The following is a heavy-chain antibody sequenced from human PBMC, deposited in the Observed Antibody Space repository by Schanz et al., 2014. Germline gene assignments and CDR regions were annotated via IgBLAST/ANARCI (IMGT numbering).Heavy chain of an antibody. J-gene: IGHJ4*02. D-gene: IGHD5-18*01. V-gene: IGHV3-30*18. CDR2: VSSDGNND. CDR1: GFTFSTHA. CDR3: AKDAENTAMITDYFDY. Sequence: VQLVESGGGVVQPGRSLRLSCAASGFTFSTHAMHWVRQAPGKGLEWVALVSSDGNNDYYTDSVKGRFTISRDNSKNTVHLQMNSLRAEDTAVYYCAKDAENTAMITDYFDYWGQGTLVTVSS.